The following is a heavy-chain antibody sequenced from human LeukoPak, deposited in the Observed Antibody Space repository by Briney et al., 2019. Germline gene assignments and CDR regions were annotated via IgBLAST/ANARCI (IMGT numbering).Heavy chain of an antibody. V-gene: IGHV4-39*01. CDR3: ARQMSSGWYPYYFDY. Sequence: PSETLSLTCTVSGCTISSSSYYWGWIRQPPEKGLEWIGSIYYSGSTYYNPSLKSRVTISVDTSKNQFSLKLSSVTAADTAVYYCARQMSSGWYPYYFDYWGQGTLVTVSS. CDR1: GCTISSSSYY. J-gene: IGHJ4*02. CDR2: IYYSGST. D-gene: IGHD6-19*01.